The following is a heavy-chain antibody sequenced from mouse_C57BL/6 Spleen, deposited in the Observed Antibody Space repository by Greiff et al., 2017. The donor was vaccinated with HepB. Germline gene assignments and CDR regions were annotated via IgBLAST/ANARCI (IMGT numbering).Heavy chain of an antibody. J-gene: IGHJ2*01. CDR1: GYTFTSYW. D-gene: IGHD1-1*01. Sequence: QVQLQQPGAELVRPGSSVKLSCKASGYTFTSYWMHWVKQRPIQGLEWIGNIDPSDSGTHYNQKFKDKATLTVDKSSSTAYMQLSSLTSEDSAVYYCARSSYGSLFDYWGQGTTLTVSS. CDR2: IDPSDSGT. V-gene: IGHV1-52*01. CDR3: ARSSYGSLFDY.